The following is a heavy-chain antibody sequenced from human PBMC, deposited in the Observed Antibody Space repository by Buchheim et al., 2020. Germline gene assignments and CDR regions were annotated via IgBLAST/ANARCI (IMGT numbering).Heavy chain of an antibody. CDR2: IYYSGST. V-gene: IGHV4-30-4*01. CDR1: GGSITSGDYY. Sequence: QVQLQESGPGLVKPSQTLSLTCTVSGGSITSGDYYWNWIRQPPGKGLEWIGYIYYSGSTYYNPSLKSRVTISVDTSKNQFSLNLSSVTAADTAVYYCASQTGRYGGNSYWYFDFWGRGTL. D-gene: IGHD4-23*01. J-gene: IGHJ2*01. CDR3: ASQTGRYGGNSYWYFDF.